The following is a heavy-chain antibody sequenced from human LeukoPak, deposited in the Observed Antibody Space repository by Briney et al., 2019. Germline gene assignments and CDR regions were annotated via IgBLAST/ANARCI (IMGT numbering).Heavy chain of an antibody. Sequence: GESLQISCKVSGYSFSSYWIGWVRQMSGKGLEWMGIIHPNDDSTIYSPSFQGQVTISADKSISTPYLQWSTLKASDTAIYYCARHNNWGFDYWDRGTLVTVSS. CDR3: ARHNNWGFDY. V-gene: IGHV5-51*01. CDR2: IHPNDDST. J-gene: IGHJ4*02. CDR1: GYSFSSYW. D-gene: IGHD7-27*01.